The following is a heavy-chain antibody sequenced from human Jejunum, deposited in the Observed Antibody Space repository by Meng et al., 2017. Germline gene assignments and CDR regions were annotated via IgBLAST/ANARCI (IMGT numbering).Heavy chain of an antibody. CDR3: ARLKEWFNFDASGI. J-gene: IGHJ3*02. CDR1: DDSVSRWY. Sequence: SETLSLTCNVSDDSVSRWYWTWIRQPAGKGLEWIGRIYPSGSSEYNPSLKSRVTMSVDTSKNQFSLRLTSVTAADTAVYYCARLKEWFNFDASGIWGQGTMVTV. V-gene: IGHV4-4*07. D-gene: IGHD3-3*01. CDR2: IYPSGSS.